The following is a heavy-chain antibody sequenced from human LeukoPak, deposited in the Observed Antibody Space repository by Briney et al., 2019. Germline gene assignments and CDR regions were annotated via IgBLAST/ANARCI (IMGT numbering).Heavy chain of an antibody. CDR3: ARDGFRGSGSYVAI. CDR2: IIPIFGTA. CDR1: GGTFSSYA. V-gene: IGHV1-69*01. J-gene: IGHJ3*02. D-gene: IGHD3-10*01. Sequence: GSSVKVSCKASGGTFSSYAISWVRQAPGQGLEWMGGIIPIFGTANYAQKFQGRVTITADESTSTAYMELSSLRSEDTAVYYCARDGFRGSGSYVAIWGQGTMVTVSS.